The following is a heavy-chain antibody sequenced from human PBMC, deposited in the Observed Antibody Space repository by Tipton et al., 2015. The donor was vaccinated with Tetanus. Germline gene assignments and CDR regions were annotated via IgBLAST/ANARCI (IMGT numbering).Heavy chain of an antibody. V-gene: IGHV3-53*01. D-gene: IGHD2-15*01. J-gene: IGHJ3*02. CDR2: IFNYGGT. Sequence: SLRLSCAASGFTFSSHWMSWVRQAPGKGLEWVSSIFNYGGTYSADSVKGRFTISRDNSKNTLYLQMNSLRAEDTAVYYCGGFSFSDDLDIWGRGTMVTVSS. CDR1: GFTFSSHW. CDR3: GGFSFSDDLDI.